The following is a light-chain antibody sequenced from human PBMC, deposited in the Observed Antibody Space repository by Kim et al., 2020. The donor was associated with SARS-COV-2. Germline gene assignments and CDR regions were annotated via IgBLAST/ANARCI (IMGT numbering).Light chain of an antibody. J-gene: IGKJ4*01. V-gene: IGKV3-15*01. CDR3: QQYNNWPLT. Sequence: VSPGERATPSCRASQSVSNNLAWYQQKPGQPPRLLIYGAFTRATGTPARFSGSGSGTEFTLTISSLQSEDFAVYYCQQYNNWPLTFGGGTKVDIK. CDR1: QSVSNN. CDR2: GAF.